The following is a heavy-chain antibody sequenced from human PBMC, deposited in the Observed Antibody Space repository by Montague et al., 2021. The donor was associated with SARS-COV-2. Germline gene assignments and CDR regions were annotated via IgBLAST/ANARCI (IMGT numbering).Heavy chain of an antibody. CDR2: ISCSGGSI. V-gene: IGHV3-9*01. Sequence: SLRLSCAASGFTFDDYAMHWVRQAPGKGLEWVSGISCSGGSIVYADSVKGRFTISRDNAKNSLYLQMNSLRAEDTALYYCAKALEASRYVYPMDFWGQGTTVTVSS. D-gene: IGHD3-16*01. J-gene: IGHJ6*02. CDR1: GFTFDDYA. CDR3: AKALEASRYVYPMDF.